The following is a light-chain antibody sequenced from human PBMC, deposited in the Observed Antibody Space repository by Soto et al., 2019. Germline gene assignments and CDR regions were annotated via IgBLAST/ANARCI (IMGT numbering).Light chain of an antibody. V-gene: IGLV1-44*01. CDR2: SNS. CDR1: SSNIGSNT. CDR3: ATWDESLNGEV. J-gene: IGLJ3*02. Sequence: QSVLTQPPSASGTPGQRVTISCSGSSSNIGSNTVNWYQQLPGTAPKLLIYSNSQRPSGVPDRFSGSKSGTSASLAISGLQSEDEGDYYCATWDESLNGEVFGGGTQLTVL.